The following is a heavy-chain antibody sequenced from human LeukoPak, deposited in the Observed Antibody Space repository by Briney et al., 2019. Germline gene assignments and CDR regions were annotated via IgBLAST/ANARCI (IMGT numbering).Heavy chain of an antibody. D-gene: IGHD5-24*01. CDR3: ARKGGGYNYWYFDL. J-gene: IGHJ2*01. Sequence: PSETLSPTCTVSGGSISSYYWSWIRQPPGKGLEWIGYIYYSGSTNYNPSLKSRVTISVDTSKNQFSLKLSSVTAADTAVYYCARKGGGYNYWYFDLWGRGTLVTVSS. CDR1: GGSISSYY. CDR2: IYYSGST. V-gene: IGHV4-59*01.